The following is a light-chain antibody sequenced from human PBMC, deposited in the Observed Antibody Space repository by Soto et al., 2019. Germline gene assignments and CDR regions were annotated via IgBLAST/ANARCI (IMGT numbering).Light chain of an antibody. Sequence: EIVLTQSTLSLPVTPGEPASISCRSSQSLLHSNGYNYLAWFLQKAGQSPQLLIFLASSRASGVPDRFSGSGSGTDFTLEISRVEAEDVGVYYCMQLLQTPFTFGGGTK. CDR2: LAS. V-gene: IGKV2-28*01. CDR3: MQLLQTPFT. CDR1: QSLLHSNGYNY. J-gene: IGKJ4*01.